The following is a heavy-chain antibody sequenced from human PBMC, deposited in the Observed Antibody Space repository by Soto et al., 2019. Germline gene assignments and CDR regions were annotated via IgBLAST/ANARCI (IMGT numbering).Heavy chain of an antibody. D-gene: IGHD3-10*01. CDR1: GFTFSSHA. J-gene: IGHJ4*02. V-gene: IGHV3-23*01. Sequence: GGSLRLSCAASGFTFSSHAMSWVRQSPGKGLEWVASVSGTGGTTYYAEAVKGRFTVSRDNSKNTVFLQMDSLRAGDTAVYFCAKLYWYGFFTGDHWGQGTQVTVSS. CDR3: AKLYWYGFFTGDH. CDR2: VSGTGGTT.